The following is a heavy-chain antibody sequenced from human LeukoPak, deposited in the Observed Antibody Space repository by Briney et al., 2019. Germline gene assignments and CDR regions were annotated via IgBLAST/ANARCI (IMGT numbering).Heavy chain of an antibody. J-gene: IGHJ6*03. Sequence: ASVKVSCKASGYTFTSYGISWVRQAPGQGLEWMGWISAYNGNTNYAQKLQGRVTMTTDTSTSTAYMELRSLRSDDTAVYYCARKYYDFWSGYFRSGVYYYYMDVWGKGTTVTVSS. CDR1: GYTFTSYG. CDR2: ISAYNGNT. V-gene: IGHV1-18*01. D-gene: IGHD3-3*01. CDR3: ARKYYDFWSGYFRSGVYYYYMDV.